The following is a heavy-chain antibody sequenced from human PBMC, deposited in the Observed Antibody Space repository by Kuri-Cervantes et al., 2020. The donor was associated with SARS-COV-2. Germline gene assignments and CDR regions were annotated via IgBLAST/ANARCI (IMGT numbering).Heavy chain of an antibody. J-gene: IGHJ4*02. Sequence: ASVKVSCKASGYTFTSYAMHWVRQAPGQRLEWMGWINAGNGNTKYSQEFQGRVTITRDTSASTAYMELSSLRSEDMAVYYCASGSGSYYSGFDYWGQGTLVTVSS. CDR2: INAGNGNT. CDR1: GYTFTSYA. D-gene: IGHD3-10*01. V-gene: IGHV1-3*03. CDR3: ASGSGSYYSGFDY.